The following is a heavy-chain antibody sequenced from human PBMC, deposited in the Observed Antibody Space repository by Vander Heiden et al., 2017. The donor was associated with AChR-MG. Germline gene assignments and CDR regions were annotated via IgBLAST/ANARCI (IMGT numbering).Heavy chain of an antibody. CDR2: ISGSGGST. J-gene: IGHJ4*02. Sequence: EVQLLESGGGLVQPGGSLRLSCAASGFTFSSYAISWVRQAPGKGLEWVSAISGSGGSTYYADSVKGRFTISRDNSKNTLYLQMNSLRAEDTAVYYCAKMFAYYYDSSGYYSDYWGQGTLVTVSS. D-gene: IGHD3-22*01. CDR1: GFTFSSYA. V-gene: IGHV3-23*01. CDR3: AKMFAYYYDSSGYYSDY.